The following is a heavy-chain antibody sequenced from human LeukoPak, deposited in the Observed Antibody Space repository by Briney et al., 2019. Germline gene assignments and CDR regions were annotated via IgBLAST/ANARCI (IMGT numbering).Heavy chain of an antibody. D-gene: IGHD6-19*01. V-gene: IGHV1-18*01. CDR2: ISAYNGNT. J-gene: IGHJ4*02. CDR3: ARDREGSGWYYFDY. Sequence: ASVKVSCKASGYTFTSYGISWVRQAPGQGLEWMGWISAYNGNTNYAQKLQGRVTMTTDTSTSTAYMELRSLRSDDTAVYYCARDREGSGWYYFDYWGQGTLVTVSS. CDR1: GYTFTSYG.